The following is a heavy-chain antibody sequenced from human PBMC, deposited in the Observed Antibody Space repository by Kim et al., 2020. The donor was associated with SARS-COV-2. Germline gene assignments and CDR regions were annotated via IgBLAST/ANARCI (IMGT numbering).Heavy chain of an antibody. V-gene: IGHV4-59*03. CDR2: IQHTGTT. Sequence: SETLSLTCTVSGASIKDYYWSWIRQSPGKGLEWIGYIQHTGTTNYSPSLEGRVSISMDMSNKQFSLKLQSVTAADTAVYFCAQPYTNSPHSPHLNWGPGTLVTVSS. D-gene: IGHD3-16*01. CDR1: GASIKDYY. J-gene: IGHJ4*02. CDR3: AQPYTNSPHSPHLN.